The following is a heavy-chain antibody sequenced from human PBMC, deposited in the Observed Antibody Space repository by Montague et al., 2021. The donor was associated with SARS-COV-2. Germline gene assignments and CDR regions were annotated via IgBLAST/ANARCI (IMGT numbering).Heavy chain of an antibody. V-gene: IGHV4-39*01. J-gene: IGHJ4*02. D-gene: IGHD4/OR15-4a*01. CDR2: IYYSGDT. Sequence: SETLSLTCSFSGGSISTGSYYWGWIRQPPRKGLEWIGSIYYSGDTCYSPSLESRGTISVDTSKNQFSLRLSSVTAADTAVYYCVRGGDYTDYGRVDYWGQGTLVIVSS. CDR1: GGSISTGSYY. CDR3: VRGGDYTDYGRVDY.